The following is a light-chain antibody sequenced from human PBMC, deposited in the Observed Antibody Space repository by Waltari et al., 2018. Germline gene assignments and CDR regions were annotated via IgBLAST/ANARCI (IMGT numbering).Light chain of an antibody. J-gene: IGKJ1*01. CDR3: QQGYNTPWT. CDR1: QDVRGW. V-gene: IGKV1-12*01. CDR2: AAS. Sequence: DIQITQSPSSLSASVGDKVTITCRASQDVRGWLAWYQQKPGKAPKLLIYAASTLQSGVPSRFSGSESGTDYTLTISSLQPEDFASYYCQQGYNTPWTFGQGTKVEVK.